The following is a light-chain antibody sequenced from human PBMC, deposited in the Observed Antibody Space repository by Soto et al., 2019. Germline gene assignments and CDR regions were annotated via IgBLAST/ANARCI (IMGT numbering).Light chain of an antibody. J-gene: IGLJ1*01. CDR3: CSYAGSYSYV. CDR1: SADVGAYHY. V-gene: IGLV2-11*01. Sequence: QSVLTQPASVSGSPGQSITVSCAGTSADVGAYHYVSWYQHHPGKAPKLMIYDVSKRPSGVPDRFSGSKSGNTASLTISGLQAEDEADYSCCSYAGSYSYVFGTGTKVTVL. CDR2: DVS.